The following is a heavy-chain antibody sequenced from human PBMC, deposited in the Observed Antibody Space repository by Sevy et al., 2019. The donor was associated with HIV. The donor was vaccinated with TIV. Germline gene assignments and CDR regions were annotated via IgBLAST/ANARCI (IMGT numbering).Heavy chain of an antibody. J-gene: IGHJ4*02. CDR3: ARLRRTVTTGRHFDY. Sequence: GGSLRLSCAASGFTFSSYWMSWVRQAPGKGLEWVANIKQDGSEKYYVDSVKGRFTISRDNAKNSLYLQMNSLRAEDTAVYYCARLRRTVTTGRHFDYWGQGTLVTVSS. V-gene: IGHV3-7*01. D-gene: IGHD4-4*01. CDR1: GFTFSSYW. CDR2: IKQDGSEK.